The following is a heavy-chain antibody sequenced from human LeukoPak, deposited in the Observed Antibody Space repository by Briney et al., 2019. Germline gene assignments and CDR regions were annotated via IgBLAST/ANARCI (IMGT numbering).Heavy chain of an antibody. Sequence: SETLSLTCTVSGGSISSSSYYWGWIRQPPGKGLEWIGSIYYSGSTYYNPSLKNRVTISVDTSKNQFSLKLSSVTAADTAVYYCARLGAAGITMIVVGPNDAFDIWGQGTMVTVSS. J-gene: IGHJ3*02. CDR2: IYYSGST. V-gene: IGHV4-39*01. CDR3: ARLGAAGITMIVVGPNDAFDI. D-gene: IGHD3-22*01. CDR1: GGSISSSSYY.